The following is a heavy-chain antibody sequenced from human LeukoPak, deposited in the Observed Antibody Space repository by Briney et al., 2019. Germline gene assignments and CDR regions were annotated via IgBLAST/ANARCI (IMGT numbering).Heavy chain of an antibody. V-gene: IGHV3-7*01. J-gene: IGHJ3*02. CDR3: ARDHQVDGYNYGAFDI. Sequence: PGGSLRLSCEASGFTFNNYWLSWFRQAPGKGLEWVANIKQDESEKNYVDSVKGRFTISRDNVKNSLYLQMNSLRAEDTAVYYCARDHQVDGYNYGAFDIWGQGTVVTVSS. D-gene: IGHD5-24*01. CDR2: IKQDESEK. CDR1: GFTFNNYW.